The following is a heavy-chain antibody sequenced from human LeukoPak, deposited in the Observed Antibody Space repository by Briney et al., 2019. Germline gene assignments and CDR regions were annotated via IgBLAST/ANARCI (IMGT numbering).Heavy chain of an antibody. CDR1: GFSVSASY. Sequence: GGSLRLSCAASGFSVSASYMSWVRQAPGKGLESVSVISNEGATYYADSVKGRFTISRDNAKNSLYLQMNSLRAEDTAVYYCARDGGVEYYDSSNYYDYWGQGTLVTVSS. CDR3: ARDGGVEYYDSSNYYDY. V-gene: IGHV3-53*01. J-gene: IGHJ4*02. D-gene: IGHD3-22*01. CDR2: ISNEGAT.